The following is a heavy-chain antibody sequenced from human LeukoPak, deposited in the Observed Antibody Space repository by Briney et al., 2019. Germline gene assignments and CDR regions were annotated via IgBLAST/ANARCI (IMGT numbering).Heavy chain of an antibody. CDR1: GFTFNNYA. V-gene: IGHV3-48*03. CDR3: ARMRYGSGSDFDY. Sequence: GGSLRLSCASSGFTFNNYAMSWVRQAPGKGLEWVSYIGNSGRTIYYADSLKGRFTISRDNAKNSLYLQMNSLRAEDTAVYYCARMRYGSGSDFDYWGQGTLVTVSS. CDR2: IGNSGRTI. D-gene: IGHD3-10*01. J-gene: IGHJ4*02.